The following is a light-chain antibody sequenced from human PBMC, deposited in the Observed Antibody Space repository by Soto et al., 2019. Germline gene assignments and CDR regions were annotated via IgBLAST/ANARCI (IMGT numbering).Light chain of an antibody. CDR3: QQYSDYSWT. CDR1: QSIGRW. Sequence: DIQMTQSPSTLSASVGDRVTITCRASQSIGRWLAWYQQKPGKGPKFLIFDASSLESGVPSRFGGSGSGTEFTLTISSLQPDDFATYYCQQYSDYSWTFGQGTKVDIK. J-gene: IGKJ1*01. CDR2: DAS. V-gene: IGKV1-5*01.